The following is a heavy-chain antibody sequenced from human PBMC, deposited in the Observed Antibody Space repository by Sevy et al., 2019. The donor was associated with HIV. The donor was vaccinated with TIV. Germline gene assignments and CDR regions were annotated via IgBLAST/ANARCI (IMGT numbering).Heavy chain of an antibody. Sequence: GESLKISCAASGFTFSSYSMNWVRQAPGKGLEWVSSISSSSSYIYYADSVKGRFTISRDNAKNSLYLQMNSLRAEDTAVYYCAGGQQLENYYYYGMDVWGQGTTVTVSS. D-gene: IGHD6-13*01. CDR2: ISSSSSYI. CDR3: AGGQQLENYYYYGMDV. V-gene: IGHV3-21*01. CDR1: GFTFSSYS. J-gene: IGHJ6*02.